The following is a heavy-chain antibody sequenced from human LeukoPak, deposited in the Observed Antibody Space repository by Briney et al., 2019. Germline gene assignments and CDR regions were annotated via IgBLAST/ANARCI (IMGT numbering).Heavy chain of an antibody. CDR3: AREGTNWRGNWFDP. CDR2: IIPILGIA. Sequence: SVKVSCKASGGTFSSYAISWVRQAPGQGLEWMGRIIPILGIANYAQKFQGRVTITADKSTSTAYMELSSLRSEDTAVYYCAREGTNWRGNWFDPWGQGTLVTVSS. J-gene: IGHJ5*02. CDR1: GGTFSSYA. D-gene: IGHD1-1*01. V-gene: IGHV1-69*04.